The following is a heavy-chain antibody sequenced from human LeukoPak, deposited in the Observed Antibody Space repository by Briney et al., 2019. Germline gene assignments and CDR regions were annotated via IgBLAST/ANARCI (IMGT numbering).Heavy chain of an antibody. CDR3: AGDSIAVAGSNFDY. CDR2: IYHSGST. J-gene: IGHJ4*02. D-gene: IGHD6-19*01. CDR1: GGSISSSNW. V-gene: IGHV4-4*02. Sequence: SETLSLTCAVSGGSISSSNWWSWVRQPPGKGLERIGEIYHSGSTNYNPSLKSRVTISVDKSKNQFSLKLSSVTAADTAVYYCAGDSIAVAGSNFDYWGQGTLVTVSS.